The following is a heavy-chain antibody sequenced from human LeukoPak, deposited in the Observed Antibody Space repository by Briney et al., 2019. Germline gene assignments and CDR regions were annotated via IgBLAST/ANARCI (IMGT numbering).Heavy chain of an antibody. CDR2: ISSSGSTI. D-gene: IGHD2-21*02. CDR3: ARGTNIVVVTAMYDY. CDR1: GFTFSDYY. V-gene: IGHV3-11*01. J-gene: IGHJ4*02. Sequence: GGSLRLSCAASGFTFSDYYMSWIRQAPGKGLEWVSYISSSGSTIYYADSVTGRFTISRDKAKTSLYLQMNSLRAEDTAVYYCARGTNIVVVTAMYDYWGQGTLVTVSS.